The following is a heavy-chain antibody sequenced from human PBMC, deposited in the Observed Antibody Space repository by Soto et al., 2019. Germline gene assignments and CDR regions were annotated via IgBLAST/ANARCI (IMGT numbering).Heavy chain of an antibody. J-gene: IGHJ5*02. Sequence: GGSLRLSCAASGFTFSSYEMNWVRQAPGKGLEWVSYISSSGSTIYYADSVKGRFTISRDNAKNSLYLQMNSLRAEDTAVYYCARWGCSSTSCYTKHNWFDPWGQGALVTVSS. CDR1: GFTFSSYE. D-gene: IGHD2-2*02. V-gene: IGHV3-48*03. CDR3: ARWGCSSTSCYTKHNWFDP. CDR2: ISSSGSTI.